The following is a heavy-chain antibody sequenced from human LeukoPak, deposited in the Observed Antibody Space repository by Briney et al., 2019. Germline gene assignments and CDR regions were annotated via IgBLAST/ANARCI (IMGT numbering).Heavy chain of an antibody. Sequence: SETLSLTCAVSGDSISSGGHYWSWIRQHPGKGLEWIGYIYYTATTYYNPSLKSRVTISLDTSKEQFSLKLRSLTAADTAVYYCARTVSGYHLDYWGQGTLVTVSS. V-gene: IGHV4-31*11. CDR2: IYYTATT. CDR3: ARTVSGYHLDY. D-gene: IGHD3-9*01. J-gene: IGHJ4*02. CDR1: GDSISSGGHY.